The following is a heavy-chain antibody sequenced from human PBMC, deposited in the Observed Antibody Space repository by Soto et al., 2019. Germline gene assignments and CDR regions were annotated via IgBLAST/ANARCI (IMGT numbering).Heavy chain of an antibody. Sequence: SETLSLTCNVSGGSISSYYWTWIRQPPGKGLEWIGYLYNTGSTNYNPSLKSRVTISLDTSKNQFFLNLSSVTAADTAVYYCAGMSFTVFGEVIDNFYFYGMDVWGQGHTVTVCS. V-gene: IGHV4-59*03. J-gene: IGHJ6*02. CDR2: LYNTGST. D-gene: IGHD3-3*01. CDR1: GGSISSYY. CDR3: AGMSFTVFGEVIDNFYFYGMDV.